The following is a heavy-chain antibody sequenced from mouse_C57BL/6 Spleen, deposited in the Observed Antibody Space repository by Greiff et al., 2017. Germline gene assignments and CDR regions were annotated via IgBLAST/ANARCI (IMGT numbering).Heavy chain of an antibody. Sequence: QVQLKESGPELVKPGASVKISCKASGYAFSSYWMNWVKQRPGKGLEWIGRIYPGDGDTNYNGKLKGKAKLTADKSASTAYMQLSSLTSEDSAVYFCARKRTLYYVNRGNYAMGDWGPGTSVTVSS. CDR3: ARKRTLYYVNRGNYAMGD. J-gene: IGHJ4*01. CDR1: GYAFSSYW. CDR2: IYPGDGDT. V-gene: IGHV1-82*01. D-gene: IGHD2-1*01.